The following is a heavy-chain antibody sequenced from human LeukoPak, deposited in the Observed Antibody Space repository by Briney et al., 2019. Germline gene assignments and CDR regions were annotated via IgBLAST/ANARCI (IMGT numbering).Heavy chain of an antibody. D-gene: IGHD6-19*01. CDR2: IYTSGST. CDR3: ARGGYSSGWKGGYYFDY. V-gene: IGHV4-61*02. Sequence: SQTLSLTCTVSGGSISSGSYYWSWIRQPAGKGLEWIGRIYTSGSTNYNPSLKSRVTISVDTSKHQFSLKLSSVTAADRAEYYCARGGYSSGWKGGYYFDYWGQGTLVTVSS. J-gene: IGHJ4*02. CDR1: GGSISSGSYY.